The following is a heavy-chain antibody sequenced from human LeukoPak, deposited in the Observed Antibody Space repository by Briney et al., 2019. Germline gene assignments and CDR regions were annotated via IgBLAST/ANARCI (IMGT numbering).Heavy chain of an antibody. J-gene: IGHJ4*02. Sequence: GGPLRLSCAASGFTFINAWMTWVRQVPGKGLEWVGRIKSKTDGGTTDYAAPVKGRFSISRDDSKNTLYLQMNSLKTEDTAVYYCSTSPGDESDFWGQGTLVTVSS. CDR2: IKSKTDGGTT. CDR1: GFTFINAW. D-gene: IGHD2-21*01. CDR3: STSPGDESDF. V-gene: IGHV3-15*01.